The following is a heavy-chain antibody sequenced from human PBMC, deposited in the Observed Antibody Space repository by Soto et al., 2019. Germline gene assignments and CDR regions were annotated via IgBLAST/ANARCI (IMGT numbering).Heavy chain of an antibody. Sequence: SETLSLTCTVSGGSISSYYWSWIRQPPGKGLEWIGYIYYSGSTNYNPSLKSRVTISVDTSKNQFSLKLSSVTAADTAVYYCARGGDGSGYYKGDYFDYWGQGTLVTVSS. CDR2: IYYSGST. CDR1: GGSISSYY. D-gene: IGHD3-3*01. V-gene: IGHV4-59*01. J-gene: IGHJ4*02. CDR3: ARGGDGSGYYKGDYFDY.